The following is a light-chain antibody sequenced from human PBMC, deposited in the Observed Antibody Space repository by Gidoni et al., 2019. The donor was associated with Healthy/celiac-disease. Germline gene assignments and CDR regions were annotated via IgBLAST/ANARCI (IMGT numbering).Light chain of an antibody. V-gene: IGKV3-20*01. CDR1: QSVSSSY. J-gene: IGKJ2*01. Sequence: RATLSCRASQSVSSSYLAWYQQKPGQAPRLLIYGASSRATGIPDRFSGSGSGTDFTLTISRLEPEDFAVYYCQQYGSSPLYTFGQXTKLEIK. CDR3: QQYGSSPLYT. CDR2: GAS.